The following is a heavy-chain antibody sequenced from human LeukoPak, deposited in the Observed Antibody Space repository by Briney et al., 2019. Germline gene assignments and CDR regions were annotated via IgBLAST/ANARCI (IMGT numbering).Heavy chain of an antibody. CDR1: GFSFSNYV. CDR3: AKGLQVAEPPDY. CDR2: ISYDGNNK. Sequence: GRSLRLSCAASGFSFSNYVMYWVRQAPRKGLEWVAVISYDGNNKYYADSVKGRFTISRDNSKNTLYLQMSSRRGEDTAVYCCAKGLQVAEPPDYWGQGILVTVSS. D-gene: IGHD2-15*01. V-gene: IGHV3-30*18. J-gene: IGHJ4*02.